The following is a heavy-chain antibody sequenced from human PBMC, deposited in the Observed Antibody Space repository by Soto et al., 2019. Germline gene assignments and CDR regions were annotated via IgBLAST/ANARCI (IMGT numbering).Heavy chain of an antibody. J-gene: IGHJ6*03. Sequence: ESGGGLVQPGGSLRLSCAASGFTVRSNYMSWVRQAPGKGLEWVSVIYSGGSTYYADSVKGRFTISRHNSKNTLYLQMNSLSAEDTAVYYCARYYDYIWGSYRSKRDYYYMDVWGKGTTVTVSS. CDR2: IYSGGST. V-gene: IGHV3-53*04. D-gene: IGHD3-16*02. CDR3: ARYYDYIWGSYRSKRDYYYMDV. CDR1: GFTVRSNY.